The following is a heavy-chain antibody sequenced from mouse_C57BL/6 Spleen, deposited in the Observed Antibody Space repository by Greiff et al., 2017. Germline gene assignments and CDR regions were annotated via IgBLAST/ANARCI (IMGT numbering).Heavy chain of an antibody. CDR3: GREEYYYGSSDY. J-gene: IGHJ2*01. CDR1: GYSFPDYN. CDR2: IIPNYVTT. V-gene: IGHV1-39*01. Sequence: VQLQQSGPELMKPGASVKISCKATGYSFPDYNMNWVKQSNGNSLEWIGVIIPNYVTTSYNQKFKGKPTLPVAQSSSTAYMQLNSMTSEDAAVYYCGREEYYYGSSDYWGQGTTLTVSS. D-gene: IGHD1-1*01.